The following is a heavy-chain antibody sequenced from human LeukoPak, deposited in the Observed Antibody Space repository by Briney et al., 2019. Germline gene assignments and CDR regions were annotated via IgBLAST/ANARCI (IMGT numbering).Heavy chain of an antibody. CDR2: ISDDGRDT. V-gene: IGHV3-30*04. Sequence: PGTSLRLSCEASGFTFSTFPMRWVRQTPDKRLEWVAVISDDGRDTYYADSVKGRFTISRDNSKNTLYLQMNSLSPEDTAVVYCARVGRVSIYPSYMDVWGKGTTVTVSS. CDR1: GFTFSTFP. J-gene: IGHJ6*03. D-gene: IGHD6-6*01. CDR3: ARVGRVSIYPSYMDV.